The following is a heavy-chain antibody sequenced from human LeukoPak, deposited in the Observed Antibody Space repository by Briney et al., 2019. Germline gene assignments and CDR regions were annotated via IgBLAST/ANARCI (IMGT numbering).Heavy chain of an antibody. J-gene: IGHJ4*02. Sequence: GGSLRLSCAASGFTFSNFAIRWVRQVPGKGLEWVSSIDGSGDKTHYPDSVRGRFTVSIDNSKNTLYLQMNSLRVEDTATYFCAKVQFNWGPIDYWGQGTPVIVSS. CDR3: AKVQFNWGPIDY. CDR2: IDGSGDKT. V-gene: IGHV3-23*01. D-gene: IGHD7-27*01. CDR1: GFTFSNFA.